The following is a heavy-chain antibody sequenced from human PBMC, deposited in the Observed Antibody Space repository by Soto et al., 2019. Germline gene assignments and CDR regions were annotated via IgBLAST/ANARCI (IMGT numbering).Heavy chain of an antibody. CDR3: ARDGVVVAATLGTPHFDY. CDR1: GYTFTSYA. CDR2: INAGNGNT. D-gene: IGHD2-15*01. V-gene: IGHV1-3*01. J-gene: IGHJ4*02. Sequence: ASVKVSCKASGYTFTSYAMHWARQAPGQRLEWMGWINAGNGNTKYSQKFQGRVTITRDTSASTAYMELSSLRSEDTAVYYCARDGVVVAATLGTPHFDYWGQGTLVTVSS.